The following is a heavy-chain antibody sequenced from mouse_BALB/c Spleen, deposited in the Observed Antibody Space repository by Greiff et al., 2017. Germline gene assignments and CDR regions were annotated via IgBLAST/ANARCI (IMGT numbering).Heavy chain of an antibody. V-gene: IGHV5-12-1*01. CDR3: ARQAYYFDY. CDR2: ISSGGGST. J-gene: IGHJ2*01. Sequence: EVQLVESGGGLVKPGGSLKLSCAASGFAFSSYEMSWVRQTPEQRLEWVAYISSGGGSTYYPDTVKGRFTISRDNAKNTLYLQMSSLKSEDTAMYYCARQAYYFDYWGQGTTLTVSS. CDR1: GFAFSSYE.